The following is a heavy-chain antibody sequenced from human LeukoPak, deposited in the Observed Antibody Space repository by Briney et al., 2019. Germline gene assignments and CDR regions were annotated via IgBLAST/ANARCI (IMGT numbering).Heavy chain of an antibody. J-gene: IGHJ6*02. CDR3: ARGDSSSSGLGMDV. CDR1: GGSXSGYY. V-gene: IGHV4-34*01. Sequence: SETLSLTCAVYGGSXSGYYWSWIRQPPGKGLEWIGEINHSGSTNYNPSLKSRVTISVDTSKNQFSLKLSSVTAADTAVYYCARGDSSSSGLGMDVWGQGTTVTVSS. D-gene: IGHD6-6*01. CDR2: INHSGST.